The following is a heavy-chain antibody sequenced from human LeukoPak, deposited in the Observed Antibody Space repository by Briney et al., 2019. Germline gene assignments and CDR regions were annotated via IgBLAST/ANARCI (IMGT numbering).Heavy chain of an antibody. D-gene: IGHD6-19*01. Sequence: PGGSLRLSCAASGFTVSSNYMSWVRQAPGKGLEWVSVIYSGGSTYYADSVKGRFTISRDNSKNTLYLQMNSLRAEDTAVYYCARARAVLAPFDPWGQGTLVTVSS. CDR1: GFTVSSNY. CDR3: ARARAVLAPFDP. V-gene: IGHV3-66*01. J-gene: IGHJ5*02. CDR2: IYSGGST.